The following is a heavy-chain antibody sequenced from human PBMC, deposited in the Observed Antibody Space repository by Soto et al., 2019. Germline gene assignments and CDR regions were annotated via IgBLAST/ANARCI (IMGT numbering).Heavy chain of an antibody. CDR1: GYTFTSYG. CDR3: AGNYDFCSCYDTRGRLFYS. V-gene: IGHV1-18*01. CDR2: ISAYNGNT. Sequence: GASVKVSCKASGYTFTSYGISWVRQAPGQGLEWMGWISAYNGNTNYTQKLQGRVTMTTDTSTSTAYMELRSLRSDDTAVYYCAGNYDFCSCYDTRGRLFYSWGQGSLVTVSA. J-gene: IGHJ5*01. D-gene: IGHD3-3*01.